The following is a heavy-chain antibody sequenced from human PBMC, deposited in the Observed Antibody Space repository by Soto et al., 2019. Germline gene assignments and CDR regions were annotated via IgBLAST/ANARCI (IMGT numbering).Heavy chain of an antibody. V-gene: IGHV3-21*01. D-gene: IGHD1-26*01. CDR2: ISSSGSFL. CDR3: ARDPPHGGTSSWDADS. J-gene: IGHJ4*02. CDR1: GFTFSGSS. Sequence: RRLSCAASGFTFSGSSMNWVRQTAGKGLEWVSSISSSGSFLSYADSVKGRFTISRDNARNSLYLQMNNLRVADTALYYCARDPPHGGTSSWDADSWGQGTLVTVSS.